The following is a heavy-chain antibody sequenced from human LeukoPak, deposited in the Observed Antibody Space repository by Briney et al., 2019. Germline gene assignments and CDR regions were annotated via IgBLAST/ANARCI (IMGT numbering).Heavy chain of an antibody. CDR3: ARGTLAPYGTLAYYYYYGMDV. J-gene: IGHJ6*04. CDR2: IIPIFGTA. V-gene: IGHV1-69*13. D-gene: IGHD1-14*01. Sequence: ASVKVSCKASGGTFSSYAISWVRQAPGQGLEWVGGIIPIFGTANYAQKFQGRVTITADESTSTAYMELSSLRSEDTAVYYCARGTLAPYGTLAYYYYYGMDVWGKGTAVTVSS. CDR1: GGTFSSYA.